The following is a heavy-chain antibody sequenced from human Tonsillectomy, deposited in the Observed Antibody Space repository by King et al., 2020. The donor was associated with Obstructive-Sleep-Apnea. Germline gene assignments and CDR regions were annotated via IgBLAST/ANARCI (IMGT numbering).Heavy chain of an antibody. CDR2: INHSGST. CDR3: ARGSGAADVNWFDP. V-gene: IGHV4-34*01. J-gene: IGHJ5*02. CDR1: GGSFSDYY. Sequence: VQLQQWGAGLLKPSETLSLSCAVYGGSFSDYYWSWIRQPPGKGLEWIGEINHSGSTKYNASLKSRVTISVDMSKNQFSLKLTSVTAADTAVYYCARGSGAADVNWFDPWGQGALVTVSS. D-gene: IGHD6-13*01.